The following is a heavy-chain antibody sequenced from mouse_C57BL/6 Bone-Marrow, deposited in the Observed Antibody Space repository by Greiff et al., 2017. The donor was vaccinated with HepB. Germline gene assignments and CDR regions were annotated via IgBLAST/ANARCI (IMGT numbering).Heavy chain of an antibody. V-gene: IGHV1-19*01. CDR1: GYTFTDYY. D-gene: IGHD1-1*01. CDR2: INPYNGGT. Sequence: EVQLQQSGPVLVKPGASVKMSCKASGYTFTDYYMNWVKQSHGKSLEWIGVINPYNGGTSYNQKFKGKATLTVDKSSSTAYMELNSLTSEDSAVYYCAAGYDYYGSSTYWGQGTLVTVSP. CDR3: AAGYDYYGSSTY. J-gene: IGHJ3*01.